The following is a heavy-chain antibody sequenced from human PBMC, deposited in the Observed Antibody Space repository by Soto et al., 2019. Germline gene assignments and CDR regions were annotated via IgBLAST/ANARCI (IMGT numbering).Heavy chain of an antibody. CDR1: GFTFSSYA. CDR2: ISGSGGST. J-gene: IGHJ6*02. D-gene: IGHD6-6*01. Sequence: HPGGSLRLSCAASGFTFSSYAMSWVRQAPGKGLEWVSAISGSGGSTYYADSVKGRFTISRDNSKNTLYLQMNSLRAEDTAVYYCAKGGKSYSSSFYYYYGMDVWGQGTTVTVSS. CDR3: AKGGKSYSSSFYYYYGMDV. V-gene: IGHV3-23*01.